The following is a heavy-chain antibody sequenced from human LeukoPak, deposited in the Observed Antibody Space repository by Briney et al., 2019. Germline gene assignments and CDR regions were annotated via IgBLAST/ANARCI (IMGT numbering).Heavy chain of an antibody. J-gene: IGHJ4*02. Sequence: GGSLRLSCAASGFTVSSNYMSWVRQAPGKGLEWVSVIYSGGSTYYADSVKGRFTISRDNSKNTLYLQMNSLGAEDTAVYYCASRTYYYDSSGYLRDYWGQGTLVTVSS. CDR1: GFTVSSNY. D-gene: IGHD3-22*01. CDR2: IYSGGST. V-gene: IGHV3-66*02. CDR3: ASRTYYYDSSGYLRDY.